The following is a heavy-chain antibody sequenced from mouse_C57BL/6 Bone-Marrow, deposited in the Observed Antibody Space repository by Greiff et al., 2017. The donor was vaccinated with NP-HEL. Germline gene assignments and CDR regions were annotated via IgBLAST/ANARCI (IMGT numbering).Heavy chain of an antibody. V-gene: IGHV14-4*01. CDR2: IDPENGDT. CDR1: GFNIKDDY. D-gene: IGHD2-1*01. CDR3: TFYYMGTG. J-gene: IGHJ2*01. Sequence: EVQTEQSGAELVRPGASVKLSCTASGFNIKDDYMHWVKQRPEQGLEWIGWIDPENGDTEYASKFQGKATITADTSSNTAYLQLSSLTSEDTAVYYCTFYYMGTGWGQGTTLTVSS.